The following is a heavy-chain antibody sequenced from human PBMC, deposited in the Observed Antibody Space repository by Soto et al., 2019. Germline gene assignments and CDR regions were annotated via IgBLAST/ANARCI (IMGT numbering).Heavy chain of an antibody. CDR3: ASTPVVAATTTFDY. V-gene: IGHV4-59*01. CDR2: IYYSGST. D-gene: IGHD2-15*01. J-gene: IGHJ4*02. CDR1: GGSISSYY. Sequence: ASETLSLTCTVSGGSISSYYWSWIRQPPGKGLEWIGYIYYSGSTNYNPSLKSRVTISVDTPKNQFSLKLSSVTAADTAVYYCASTPVVAATTTFDYWGQGTLVTVSS.